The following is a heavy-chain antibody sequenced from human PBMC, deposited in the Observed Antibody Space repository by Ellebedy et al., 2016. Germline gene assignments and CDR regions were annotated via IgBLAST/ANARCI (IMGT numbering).Heavy chain of an antibody. CDR2: ISSSSSYT. CDR3: ARAPMVAAPWD. D-gene: IGHD2-15*01. CDR1: GFTFSDYY. Sequence: GESLKISXAASGFTFSDYYMSWIRQAPGKGLEWVSYISSSSSYTNYADSVKGRFTISRDNAKNSLYLQMNSLRAEDTAVYYCARAPMVAAPWDWGQGTLVTVSS. J-gene: IGHJ4*02. V-gene: IGHV3-11*05.